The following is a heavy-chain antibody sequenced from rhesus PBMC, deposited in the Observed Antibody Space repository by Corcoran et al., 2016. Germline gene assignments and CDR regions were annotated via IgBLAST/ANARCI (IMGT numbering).Heavy chain of an antibody. CDR3: ARTNTAGALDS. Sequence: QLQLQESGPGLGKPSETLSLTCAVSGGSISSNYWSWIRQPPGKGLEWIGPISGSGGTTDNNPALKSRVTRSTATSKNQFSLKLSCVTAADTAGYYGARTNTAGALDSWVQGVVVTVSS. D-gene: IGHD1-1*01. CDR2: ISGSGGTT. J-gene: IGHJ6*01. V-gene: IGHV4-173*01. CDR1: GGSISSNY.